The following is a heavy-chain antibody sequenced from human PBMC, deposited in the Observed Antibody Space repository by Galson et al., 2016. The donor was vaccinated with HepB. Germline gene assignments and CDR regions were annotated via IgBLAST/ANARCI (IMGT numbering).Heavy chain of an antibody. Sequence: APGKGLEWVANIKQDGSEKYYVDSVKGRFTISRDNAKNSLYLQMNSLRAEDTAVYYCASWWQTPASYFDYWGQGTLVTVSS. V-gene: IGHV3-7*01. CDR2: IKQDGSEK. D-gene: IGHD2-8*02. J-gene: IGHJ4*02. CDR3: ASWWQTPASYFDY.